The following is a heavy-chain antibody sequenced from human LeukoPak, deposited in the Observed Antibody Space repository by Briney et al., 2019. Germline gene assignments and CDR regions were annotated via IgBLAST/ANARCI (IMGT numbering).Heavy chain of an antibody. V-gene: IGHV4-30-4*01. CDR3: ARVLWFGDLYYFDY. D-gene: IGHD3-10*01. J-gene: IGHJ4*02. CDR2: IYYSGST. Sequence: PSEILSLTCTVSGGSISSGDYYWSWIRQPPGTGLEWIGYIYYSGSTYYNPSLKGRVTISVDTSKNQFSLKLSSVTAADTAVYYCARVLWFGDLYYFDYWGQGTLVTVSS. CDR1: GGSISSGDYY.